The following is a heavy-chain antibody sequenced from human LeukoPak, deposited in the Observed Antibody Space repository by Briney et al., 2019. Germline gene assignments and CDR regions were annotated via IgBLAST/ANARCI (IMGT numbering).Heavy chain of an antibody. CDR3: ASLYSGPNWFDP. V-gene: IGHV4-39*01. CDR1: GGSISSSSYY. Sequence: SETLSLTCTVSGGSISSSSYYWGWIRQPPGNGLEWIGSIYYSGSTYYNPSLKSRVTISVDTSKNQFSLKLSSVTAADTAVYYCASLYSGPNWFDPWGQGTLVTVSS. CDR2: IYYSGST. J-gene: IGHJ5*02. D-gene: IGHD6-13*01.